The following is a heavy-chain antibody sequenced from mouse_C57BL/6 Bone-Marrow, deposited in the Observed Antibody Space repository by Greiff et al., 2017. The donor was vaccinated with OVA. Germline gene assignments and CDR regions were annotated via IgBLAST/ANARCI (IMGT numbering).Heavy chain of an antibody. CDR1: GFTFSDYY. CDR3: ARGGITGPHY. J-gene: IGHJ2*01. CDR2: ISNGGGST. Sequence: EVQLVESGGGLVQPGGSLKLSCAASGFTFSDYYMYWVRQTPEKRLEWVAYISNGGGSTYYPDTVKGRFTISRDNAKNNLYLQMSHLKSEDTAMYYCARGGITGPHYWGQGTTLTVSS. V-gene: IGHV5-12*01. D-gene: IGHD1-1*01.